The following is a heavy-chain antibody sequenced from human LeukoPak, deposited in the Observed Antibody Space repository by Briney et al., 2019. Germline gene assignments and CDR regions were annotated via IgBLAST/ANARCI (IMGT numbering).Heavy chain of an antibody. D-gene: IGHD1-7*01. CDR1: GGSISSYY. CDR2: IYYSGST. V-gene: IGHV4-59*01. J-gene: IGHJ4*02. CDR3: ARLELARETPFDX. Sequence: SETLSLTCTVSGGSISSYYWSWIRQPPGKGLEWIGYIYYSGSTNYNPSLKSRVTISVDTSKNQFSLKLSSVTAADTAVYYCARLELARETPFDXWGQGTLVTVSS.